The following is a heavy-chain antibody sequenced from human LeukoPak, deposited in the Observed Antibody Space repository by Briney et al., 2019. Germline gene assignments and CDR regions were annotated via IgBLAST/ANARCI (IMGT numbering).Heavy chain of an antibody. CDR3: AREGLRYPGYSYGMDV. CDR1: GYTFTNYA. J-gene: IGHJ6*02. CDR2: INTNAGNP. D-gene: IGHD1-14*01. V-gene: IGHV7-4-1*02. Sequence: ASVKVSCKASGYTFTNYAMDWVRQAPGQGLEWMGWINTNAGNPTYAQGFTGRFVFSLDTSVSTAYLQISSLKAEDTAVYYCAREGLRYPGYSYGMDVWGQGTTVTVSS.